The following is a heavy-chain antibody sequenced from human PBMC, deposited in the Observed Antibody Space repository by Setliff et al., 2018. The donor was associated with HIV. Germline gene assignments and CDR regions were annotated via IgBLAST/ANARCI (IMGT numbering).Heavy chain of an antibody. J-gene: IGHJ4*02. CDR3: ARVPGDYGDNPIDY. Sequence: ASVKVSCKASGYNFFSYGISWVRQAPGQGLEWMGWISAFDGNTDYAQNVQDRVTMTTDTSTSTVYMELRSLRSDDTAVYYCARVPGDYGDNPIDYWGQGTLVTGSS. CDR1: GYNFFSYG. D-gene: IGHD4-17*01. V-gene: IGHV1-18*01. CDR2: ISAFDGNT.